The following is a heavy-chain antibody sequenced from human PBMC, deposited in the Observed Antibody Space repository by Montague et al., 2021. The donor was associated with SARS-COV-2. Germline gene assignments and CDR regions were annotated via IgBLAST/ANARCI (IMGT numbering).Heavy chain of an antibody. CDR2: INPSGST. J-gene: IGHJ2*01. CDR3: ARDRGWANSWYFDF. Sequence: SETLSLTCTVYGGSISGYYWGWIRQPPGKGLEWIGYINPSGSTNYNPSLKSRVTISIDTSKNQFSLRLSSVTAADTAVYYCARDRGWANSWYFDFWGRGTLVTVSS. V-gene: IGHV4-59*12. CDR1: GGSISGYY. D-gene: IGHD6-19*01.